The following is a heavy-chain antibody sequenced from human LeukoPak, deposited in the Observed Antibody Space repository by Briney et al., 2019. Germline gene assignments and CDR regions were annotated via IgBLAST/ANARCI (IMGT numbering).Heavy chain of an antibody. CDR3: ARGSYYYDSQFDP. CDR2: IYYSGST. D-gene: IGHD3-22*01. Sequence: SETLSLTCTVSGGSISSYYWSWIRQPSGKGLEWIGYIYYSGSTNYNPSLKSRVTISVDTSKNQFSLKLSSVTAADTAVYYCARGSYYYDSQFDPWGQGTLVTVSS. V-gene: IGHV4-59*01. J-gene: IGHJ5*02. CDR1: GGSISSYY.